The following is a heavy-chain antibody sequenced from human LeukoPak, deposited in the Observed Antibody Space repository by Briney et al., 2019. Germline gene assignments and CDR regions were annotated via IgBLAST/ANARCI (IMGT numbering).Heavy chain of an antibody. CDR3: AKDMSGYSYGPFDY. V-gene: IGHV3-9*01. CDR2: ISWNSGSI. CDR1: GFTFDDYA. D-gene: IGHD5-18*01. Sequence: GGSLRLSCAASGFTFDDYAMHWVRQAPGKGLEWVSGISWNSGSIVYADSVKGRFTISRDNAKNSLYLQMNSLRAEDTALYYCAKDMSGYSYGPFDYWGQGTLVTVSS. J-gene: IGHJ4*02.